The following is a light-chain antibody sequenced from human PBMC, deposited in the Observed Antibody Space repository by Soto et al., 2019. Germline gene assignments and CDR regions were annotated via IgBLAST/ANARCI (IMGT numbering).Light chain of an antibody. Sequence: DIQMTQSPSSLSASVGDRVTITCRASPGISNYLNWYQQKPGKAPKLLIYAASTLQSGVPQRFSGSGSGTDFTLTISSLQPEDFATYYCQQSYSTPRTFGGGTKVEIK. V-gene: IGKV1-39*01. CDR3: QQSYSTPRT. J-gene: IGKJ4*01. CDR2: AAS. CDR1: PGISNY.